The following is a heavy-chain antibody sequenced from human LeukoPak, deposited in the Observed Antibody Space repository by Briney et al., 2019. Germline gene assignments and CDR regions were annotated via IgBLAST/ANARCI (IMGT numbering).Heavy chain of an antibody. Sequence: GGSLRLSCSASEFTYSAYAMHWVRQAPGKGLEYVSAISPNGGSTYYADSVKGRFTISRDNSKNTLYLQMSSQRVEDTAVYYCVPKGNEGYWGQRTLVTVSS. J-gene: IGHJ4*02. CDR1: EFTYSAYA. CDR2: ISPNGGST. V-gene: IGHV3-64D*06. D-gene: IGHD1-1*01. CDR3: VPKGNEGY.